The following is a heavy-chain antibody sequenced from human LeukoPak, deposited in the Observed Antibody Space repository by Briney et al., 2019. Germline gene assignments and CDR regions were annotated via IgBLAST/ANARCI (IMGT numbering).Heavy chain of an antibody. Sequence: VASVKVSCKASGYTFTGYYMHWVRQAPGQGLEWMGWINPNSGGTNYAQKFQGWVTMTRDTFISTAYMELSRLRSDDTAVYYCAREGALDFEMATTSSDYYYYGMDVWGQGTTVTVSS. V-gene: IGHV1-2*04. CDR2: INPNSGGT. D-gene: IGHD5-24*01. CDR3: AREGALDFEMATTSSDYYYYGMDV. CDR1: GYTFTGYY. J-gene: IGHJ6*02.